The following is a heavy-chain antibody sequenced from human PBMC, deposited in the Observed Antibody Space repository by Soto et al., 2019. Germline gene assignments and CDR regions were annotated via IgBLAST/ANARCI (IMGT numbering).Heavy chain of an antibody. V-gene: IGHV4-31*03. D-gene: IGHD3-16*01. J-gene: IGHJ6*02. CDR1: VASISSGGYY. CDR3: AIQLFGAMHGDVYV. Sequence: PSEPLSLTCTVSVASISSGGYYWSWLRQHPGKGLEWIGYIYYSGSTYYNPSLKSRVTISVDTSKNQFSLRLSSVTAADTALYYCAIQLFGAMHGDVYVWCQGTTLTVS. CDR2: IYYSGST.